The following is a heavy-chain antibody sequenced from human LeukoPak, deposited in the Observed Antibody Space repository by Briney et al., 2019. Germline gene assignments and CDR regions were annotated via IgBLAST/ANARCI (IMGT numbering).Heavy chain of an antibody. V-gene: IGHV3-23*01. D-gene: IGHD6-19*01. CDR2: ISGSGGST. J-gene: IGHJ4*02. CDR3: AKADRPHYSSGWHRLAIYYFDY. CDR1: GFTFSSYA. Sequence: GGSLRLSCAASGFTFSSYAMSWVRQAPGKGLEWVSAISGSGGSTYYADSVKGRFTISRDNSKNTLYLQMNSLRAEDTAVYYCAKADRPHYSSGWHRLAIYYFDYWGQGTLVTVSS.